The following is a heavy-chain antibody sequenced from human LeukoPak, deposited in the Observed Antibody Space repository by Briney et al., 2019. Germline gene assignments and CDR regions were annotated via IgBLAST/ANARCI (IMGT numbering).Heavy chain of an antibody. Sequence: SETLSLTCTVSGGSISSSSYYWGWIRQPPGKGLEWIGSIYYSGSTYYNPSLKSRVTISVDTSKNQFSLQLNSVTPEDTAVYYCVRAGHGTAAGLFDSWGQGTQVTVSS. CDR1: GGSISSSSYY. V-gene: IGHV4-39*07. D-gene: IGHD1/OR15-1a*01. CDR3: VRAGHGTAAGLFDS. J-gene: IGHJ4*02. CDR2: IYYSGST.